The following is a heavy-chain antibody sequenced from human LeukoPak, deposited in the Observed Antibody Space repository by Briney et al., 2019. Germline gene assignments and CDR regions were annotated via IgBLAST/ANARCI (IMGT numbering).Heavy chain of an antibody. J-gene: IGHJ4*02. CDR2: IYYSGST. Sequence: SETLSLTCTVSGGSISSYYWSWIRQPPGKRLEWIGYIYYSGSTNYNPSLKSRVTISVDTSKNQFSLKLSSVTAADTAVYYCAKDRLVVAPAAMTSNFDYWGQGTLVTVSS. CDR3: AKDRLVVAPAAMTSNFDY. V-gene: IGHV4-59*01. D-gene: IGHD2-2*01. CDR1: GGSISSYY.